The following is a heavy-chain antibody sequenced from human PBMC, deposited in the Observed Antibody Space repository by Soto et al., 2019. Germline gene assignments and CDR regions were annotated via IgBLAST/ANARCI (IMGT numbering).Heavy chain of an antibody. CDR2: IKSKNDGGTT. CDR1: GFTFSNAW. V-gene: IGHV3-15*07. J-gene: IGHJ6*02. Sequence: GSLRLSCAASGFTFSNAWMNWVRQAPGKGLEWVGRIKSKNDGGTTDYAAPVKVRFTISRDDSKNTLYLQMNSLKTEDTAVYYCTTDPPGGYDFWSGYSAYYGMDVWGQGTTVTVSS. CDR3: TTDPPGGYDFWSGYSAYYGMDV. D-gene: IGHD3-3*01.